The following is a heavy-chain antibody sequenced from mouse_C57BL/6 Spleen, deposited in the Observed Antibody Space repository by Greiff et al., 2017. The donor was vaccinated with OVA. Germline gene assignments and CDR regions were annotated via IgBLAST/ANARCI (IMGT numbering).Heavy chain of an antibody. D-gene: IGHD4-1*01. CDR3: ARGDWDGFAY. V-gene: IGHV1-76*01. CDR2: IYPGSGNT. CDR1: GYTFTDYY. J-gene: IGHJ3*01. Sequence: VKLQESGAELVRPGASVKLSCKASGYTFTDYYINWVKQRPGQGLEWIARIYPGSGNTYYNEKFKGKATLTAEKSSSTAYMQLSSLTSEDSAVYFCARGDWDGFAYWGQGTLVTVSA.